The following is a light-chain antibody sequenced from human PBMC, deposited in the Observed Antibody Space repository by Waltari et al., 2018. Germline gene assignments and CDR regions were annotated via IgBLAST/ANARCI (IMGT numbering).Light chain of an antibody. CDR3: QHYLRLPVT. Sequence: EIVLTQSPDTLSLSLGERATLSCRASQSVSRALTWYQQKPGQAPRLLIYGASTRAPGIPDRFSGSGSGTDFSLTISRLEPDDFAVYYCQHYLRLPVTFGQGTTVEI. J-gene: IGKJ1*01. V-gene: IGKV3-20*01. CDR2: GAS. CDR1: QSVSRA.